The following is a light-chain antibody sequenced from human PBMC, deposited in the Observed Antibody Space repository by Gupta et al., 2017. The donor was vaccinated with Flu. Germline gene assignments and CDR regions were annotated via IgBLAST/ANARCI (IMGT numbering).Light chain of an antibody. Sequence: QSALTQPASVSGSPGQSSTSSCTGTSSDVGGYNYVSWYQHHPGKALNLMIYEVINRPSGLSSRFSASKSGNTTSLTISGRQAEDDADYYCSSYTSSNALEFGGGTKLTVL. CDR3: SSYTSSNALE. V-gene: IGLV2-14*01. CDR1: SSDVGGYNY. J-gene: IGLJ3*02. CDR2: EVI.